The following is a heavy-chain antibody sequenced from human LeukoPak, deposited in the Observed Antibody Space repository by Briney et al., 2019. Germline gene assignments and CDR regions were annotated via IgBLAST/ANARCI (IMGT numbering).Heavy chain of an antibody. D-gene: IGHD3-10*01. J-gene: IGHJ4*02. V-gene: IGHV3-23*01. Sequence: GGSLRLSCAASGFTFSSYAMSWVRQAPGKGLEWVSAIRGSGGTTFYADSVKGRFTISRDDSKDTLYLQMNSLRVEDTAVYYCAKVFWFEHISDYWGQGTLVTVSS. CDR3: AKVFWFEHISDY. CDR2: IRGSGGTT. CDR1: GFTFSSYA.